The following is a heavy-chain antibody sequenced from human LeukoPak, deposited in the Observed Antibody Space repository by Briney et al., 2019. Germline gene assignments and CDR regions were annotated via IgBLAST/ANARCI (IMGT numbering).Heavy chain of an antibody. V-gene: IGHV3-33*08. CDR2: IWYDGSNK. CDR1: GFTVSSNY. J-gene: IGHJ3*02. Sequence: GGSLRLSCAASGFTVSSNYMSRVRQAPGKGLEWVAVIWYDGSNKYYADSVKGRFTISRDNSKNTLYLQMNSLRAEDTAVYYCASGGSESSGSAFDIWGQGTMVTVSS. CDR3: ASGGSESSGSAFDI. D-gene: IGHD6-19*01.